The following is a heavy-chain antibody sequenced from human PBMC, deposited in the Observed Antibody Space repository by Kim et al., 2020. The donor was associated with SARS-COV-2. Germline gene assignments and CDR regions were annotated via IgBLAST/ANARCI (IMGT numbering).Heavy chain of an antibody. J-gene: IGHJ4*02. Sequence: GGSLRLSCAASGFTFSSYAMHWVRQAPGKGLEWVAVISYDGSNKYYADSVKGRFTISRDNSKNTLYLQMNSLRAEDTAVYYCARDVVGFVRFGEFQFDYWGQGTLVTVSS. D-gene: IGHD3-10*01. CDR1: GFTFSSYA. V-gene: IGHV3-30-3*01. CDR2: ISYDGSNK. CDR3: ARDVVGFVRFGEFQFDY.